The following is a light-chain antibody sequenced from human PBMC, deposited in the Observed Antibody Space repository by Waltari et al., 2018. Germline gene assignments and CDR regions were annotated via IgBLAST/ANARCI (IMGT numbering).Light chain of an antibody. CDR3: QQYYSTPIT. Sequence: DIVMTQSPESLAVSLGERATINCKSSQSVLYSSNNKNYLAWYQQKPGQPPKRLIYWASTRESGVPDRFSGSWSGTDFTLTISSLQAEDVAVYYCQQYYSTPITFGQGTRLEI. CDR1: QSVLYSSNNKNY. V-gene: IGKV4-1*01. J-gene: IGKJ5*01. CDR2: WAS.